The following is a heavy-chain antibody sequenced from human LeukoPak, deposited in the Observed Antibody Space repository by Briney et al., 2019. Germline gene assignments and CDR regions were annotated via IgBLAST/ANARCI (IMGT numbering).Heavy chain of an antibody. CDR1: GGSISSYY. CDR2: IYYSGST. J-gene: IGHJ3*02. CDR3: ARDCGSTSCYDAFDI. D-gene: IGHD2-2*01. V-gene: IGHV4-59*01. Sequence: SETLSLTCTVSGGSISSYYWSWIRQPPGKGLEWIGYIYYSGSTNYNPSLKSRVTISVDTSKNQFSLKLSSVTAADTAVYYCARDCGSTSCYDAFDIWGQGTMVTVSS.